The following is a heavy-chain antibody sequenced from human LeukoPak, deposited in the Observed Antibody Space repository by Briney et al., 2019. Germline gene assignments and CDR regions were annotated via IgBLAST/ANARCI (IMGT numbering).Heavy chain of an antibody. CDR3: ARALWELLDY. Sequence: SETLSLTCAVYGGSFSGYYWSWIRQPAGKGLEWIGRIYTSGSTNYNPSLKSRVTISVDTSKNQFSLKLSSVTAADTAVYYCARALWELLDYWGQGTLVTVSS. D-gene: IGHD1-26*01. CDR1: GGSFSGYY. CDR2: IYTSGST. V-gene: IGHV4-59*10. J-gene: IGHJ4*02.